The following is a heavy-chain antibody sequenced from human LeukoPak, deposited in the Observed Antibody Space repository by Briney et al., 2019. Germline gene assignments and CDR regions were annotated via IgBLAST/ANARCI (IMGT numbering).Heavy chain of an antibody. CDR1: GFTFSSYA. CDR3: AKVRAEYYYDSGGHLGGFDY. Sequence: PGGSLRLSCAASGFTFSSYAMSWVRQAPGKGLEWVSAISGSGGSTYYADSVKGRFTISRDNSKNTLYLQMNSLRAEDTAVYYCAKVRAEYYYDSGGHLGGFDYWGQGTLVTVSS. CDR2: ISGSGGST. D-gene: IGHD3-22*01. J-gene: IGHJ4*02. V-gene: IGHV3-23*01.